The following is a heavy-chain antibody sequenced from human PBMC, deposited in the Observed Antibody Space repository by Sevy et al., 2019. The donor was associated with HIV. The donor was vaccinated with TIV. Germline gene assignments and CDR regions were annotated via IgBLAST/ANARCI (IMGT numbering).Heavy chain of an antibody. CDR3: ARDPTGYSSDYYYYGMDV. J-gene: IGHJ6*02. V-gene: IGHV3-33*01. CDR2: IWYDGSNK. Sequence: GGSLRLSCAASGFTFSSYGMHWVRQAPGKGLEWVAVIWYDGSNKYYADSVKGRSTISRDNSKNTLYLQMNSLRAEDTAVYYCARDPTGYSSDYYYYGMDVWGQGTTVTVSS. D-gene: IGHD6-19*01. CDR1: GFTFSSYG.